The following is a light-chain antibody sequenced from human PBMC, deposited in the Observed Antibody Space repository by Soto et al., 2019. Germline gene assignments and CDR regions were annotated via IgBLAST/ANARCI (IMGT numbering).Light chain of an antibody. CDR1: QNINNY. V-gene: IGKV1-5*01. CDR2: DAS. Sequence: DIQMTQSPSSLSASVGDRVTITCQASQNINNYLNWYQQKPGKAPKLLIYDASSLESGVPSRFSGSGSGTEFTLTISSLQPEDFATYDGQQYNSYSPWTFGQGTKVDI. J-gene: IGKJ1*01. CDR3: QQYNSYSPWT.